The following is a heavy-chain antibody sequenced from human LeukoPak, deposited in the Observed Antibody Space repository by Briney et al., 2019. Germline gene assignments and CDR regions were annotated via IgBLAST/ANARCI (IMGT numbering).Heavy chain of an antibody. J-gene: IGHJ5*02. Sequence: PGGSLRLSCAASGFTFSSYAMHWVRQAPGKGLEWGTIISYGGSNKYYADSVKGRFTISRDNSKNTLYLQMNSLRTEDTAVYYCARGDKQLVFNRNKGGFDPWGQGTLVTVSS. V-gene: IGHV3-30*04. CDR3: ARGDKQLVFNRNKGGFDP. CDR2: ISYGGSNK. D-gene: IGHD6-13*01. CDR1: GFTFSSYA.